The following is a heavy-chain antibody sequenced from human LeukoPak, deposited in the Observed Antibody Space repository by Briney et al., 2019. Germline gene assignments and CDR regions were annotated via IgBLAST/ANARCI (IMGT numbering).Heavy chain of an antibody. V-gene: IGHV4-59*08. Sequence: RPSETLSLTCTVSGDSMSRYYCNWIRQPPGKGLEWIGYISNTGGTNYNPSLKSRVAMSLDMSQNQFSLRLRYLTAADTAVYYCASAQWLLSPFDYWGQGTLVTVSS. J-gene: IGHJ4*02. CDR2: ISNTGGT. CDR3: ASAQWLLSPFDY. CDR1: GDSMSRYY. D-gene: IGHD6-19*01.